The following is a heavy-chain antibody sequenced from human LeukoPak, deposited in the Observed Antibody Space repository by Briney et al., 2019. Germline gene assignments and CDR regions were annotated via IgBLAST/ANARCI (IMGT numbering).Heavy chain of an antibody. J-gene: IGHJ4*02. V-gene: IGHV4-59*01. CDR3: ARRTYFYDSSGYYFDY. CDR1: GGSLSSYY. Sequence: SGTLSLTCTVSGGSLSSYYWSWIRQPPGKGLECIWYISYSGSTNYNPSLMSRVTIPVDTSKNQFSLKLSSVTAADTAVYYCARRTYFYDSSGYYFDYWGQGTLVTVSS. D-gene: IGHD3-22*01. CDR2: ISYSGST.